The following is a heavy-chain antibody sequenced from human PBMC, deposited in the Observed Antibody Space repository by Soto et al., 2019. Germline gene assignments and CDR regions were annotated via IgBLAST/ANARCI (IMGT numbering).Heavy chain of an antibody. Sequence: QVQLVQSGAEVKKPGASVKVSCKASGYTFTSYGISWVRQAPGQGLEWMGWISAYNGNTNYAQKLQGRVTMTTDTSTSTAYMELRSLRSEDTAVYYCATGITLVRGVRTRCWFGPWGQGTLVTVSS. D-gene: IGHD3-10*01. CDR3: ATGITLVRGVRTRCWFGP. CDR1: GYTFTSYG. CDR2: ISAYNGNT. J-gene: IGHJ5*02. V-gene: IGHV1-18*01.